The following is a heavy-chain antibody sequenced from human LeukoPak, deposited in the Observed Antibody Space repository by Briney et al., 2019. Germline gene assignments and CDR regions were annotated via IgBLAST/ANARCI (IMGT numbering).Heavy chain of an antibody. Sequence: GGSLRLSCAASGFTFSSYWMHWVRQAPGKGLVWVSRINSDGSSTRYADSVKGRFTISRDNTKNTLYLQMNSLRAEDTAVYYCAKDGGVWFGESNDYWGQGTLVTVSS. V-gene: IGHV3-74*01. CDR1: GFTFSSYW. J-gene: IGHJ4*02. CDR3: AKDGGVWFGESNDY. D-gene: IGHD3-10*01. CDR2: INSDGSST.